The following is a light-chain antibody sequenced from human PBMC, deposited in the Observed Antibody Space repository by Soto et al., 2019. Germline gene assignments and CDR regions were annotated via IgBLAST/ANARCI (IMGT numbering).Light chain of an antibody. Sequence: EIVLTQSPGTLSLSPGERATLSCRASQSVSSSYLAWYQQKPGQAPRLLIYDASSRATVIPDRFSGSGSGTDVTLTISRLEPEDFAVYYCQQYGRSLFTFGPGTKVDIK. CDR2: DAS. J-gene: IGKJ3*01. V-gene: IGKV3-20*01. CDR1: QSVSSSY. CDR3: QQYGRSLFT.